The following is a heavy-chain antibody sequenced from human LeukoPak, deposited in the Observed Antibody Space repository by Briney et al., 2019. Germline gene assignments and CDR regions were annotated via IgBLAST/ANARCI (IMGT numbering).Heavy chain of an antibody. D-gene: IGHD6-25*01. J-gene: IGHJ6*02. CDR1: GGSISSSSYY. CDR3: ARGRGNYYYYGMDV. V-gene: IGHV4-39*01. CDR2: IFYTGST. Sequence: PSETLSLTCTVSGGSISSSSYYWSWIRQPPGKGLEWIGSIFYTGSTYYNPSLKSRVTISVDTSKNQFSLKLSSVTAADTAVYYCARGRGNYYYYGMDVWGQGTTVTVSS.